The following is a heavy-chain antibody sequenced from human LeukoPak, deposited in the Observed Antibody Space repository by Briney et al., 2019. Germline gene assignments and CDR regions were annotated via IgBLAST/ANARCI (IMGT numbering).Heavy chain of an antibody. V-gene: IGHV4-59*01. CDR1: GGSISSYY. D-gene: IGHD2-21*02. CDR3: ARVGPYCGGDCYYDY. CDR2: IYYSGST. J-gene: IGHJ4*02. Sequence: QSSETLSLTCTVSGGSISSYYWSWIRQPPGKGLEWIGYIYYSGSTNYNPSLKSRVTISVDTSKNQFSLKLSSVTAADTAVYYCARVGPYCGGDCYYDYWGQGTLVTVSS.